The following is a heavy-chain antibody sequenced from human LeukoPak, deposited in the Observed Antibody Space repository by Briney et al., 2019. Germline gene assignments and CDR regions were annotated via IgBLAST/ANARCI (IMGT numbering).Heavy chain of an antibody. D-gene: IGHD3-9*01. V-gene: IGHV4-39*01. Sequence: PSETLSLTCTVSVGSISSSSYNWGWIPHPPGKGLGWMGSIYYSGSTYYNPSLKSRVTISVDTSKNQFSLKLSSVTAADTAVYYCARLDFDWLVCDYWGQGTLVTVSS. CDR1: VGSISSSSYN. J-gene: IGHJ4*02. CDR2: IYYSGST. CDR3: ARLDFDWLVCDY.